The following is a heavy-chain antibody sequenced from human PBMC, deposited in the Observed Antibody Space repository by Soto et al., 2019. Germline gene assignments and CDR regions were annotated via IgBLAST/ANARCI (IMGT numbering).Heavy chain of an antibody. CDR3: ARGAMANFDY. D-gene: IGHD5-18*01. Sequence: SVKGSCKASGGTFGSHGIAWVRQAPGQGLEWMGGFIAMLGTPTYAKKVQGRATITADESLTSSYLELRSLRSEDTAVYFCARGAMANFDYWGQGTVVTVSS. V-gene: IGHV1-69*13. CDR1: GGTFGSHG. CDR2: FIAMLGTP. J-gene: IGHJ4*02.